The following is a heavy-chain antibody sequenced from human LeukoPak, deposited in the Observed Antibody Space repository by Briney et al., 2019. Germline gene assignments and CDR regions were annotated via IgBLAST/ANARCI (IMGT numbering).Heavy chain of an antibody. CDR2: IYYSGST. Sequence: SETLSLTCTVSGSSINTYYWSWIRQPPGKGLEWIGYIYYSGSTNYNPSLKSRVAISEDTSKNQFSLKLSSVTAADTAVYYCAREGRGIRYSSGYSRVDYWGQGTLVTVSS. CDR1: GSSINTYY. CDR3: AREGRGIRYSSGYSRVDY. D-gene: IGHD3-22*01. V-gene: IGHV4-59*12. J-gene: IGHJ4*02.